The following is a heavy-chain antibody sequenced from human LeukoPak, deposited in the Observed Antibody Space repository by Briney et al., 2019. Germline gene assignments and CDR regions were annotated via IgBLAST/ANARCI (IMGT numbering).Heavy chain of an antibody. CDR2: ISGSGGST. CDR3: ARGGGHARGALPYYYGMDV. CDR1: GFTFSSYA. D-gene: IGHD3-10*01. J-gene: IGHJ6*04. Sequence: GGSLRLSCAASGFTFSSYAMSWVRQAPGKGLEWVSAISGSGGSTYYADSVKGRFTISRDNSKNTLYLQMNSLRAEDTAVYYCARGGGHARGALPYYYGMDVWGEGTTVTVSS. V-gene: IGHV3-23*01.